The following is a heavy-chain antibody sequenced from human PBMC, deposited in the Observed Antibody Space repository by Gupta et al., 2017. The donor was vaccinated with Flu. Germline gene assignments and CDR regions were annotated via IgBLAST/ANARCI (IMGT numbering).Heavy chain of an antibody. D-gene: IGHD5-18*01. CDR3: RRYSYGFGPET. V-gene: IGHV4-39*01. CDR2: IYYRGST. CDR1: GGSISSSSYY. Sequence: QLQLQESGPGLVKPSETLSLTCTVSGGSISSSSYYWGWIRQPPGKGLEWIGSIYYRGSTYYNPSLKSRVTISVDTSKNQFSLKLSSVTAADTAVYYCRRYSYGFGPETWGQGTRVTVSS. J-gene: IGHJ4*02.